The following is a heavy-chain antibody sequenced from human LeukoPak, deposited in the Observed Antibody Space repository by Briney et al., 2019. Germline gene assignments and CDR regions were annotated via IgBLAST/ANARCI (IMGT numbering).Heavy chain of an antibody. Sequence: SETLSLTCTVSGGSISSYYWSWIRQPPGKGLEWIGYIYYSGSTNYNPSLKSRVTISVDTSKNQFSLKLSSVTAADTAVYYCAKHNYGSGSYYITYFDYWGQGTLVTVSS. CDR3: AKHNYGSGSYYITYFDY. J-gene: IGHJ4*02. CDR2: IYYSGST. D-gene: IGHD3-10*01. V-gene: IGHV4-59*08. CDR1: GGSISSYY.